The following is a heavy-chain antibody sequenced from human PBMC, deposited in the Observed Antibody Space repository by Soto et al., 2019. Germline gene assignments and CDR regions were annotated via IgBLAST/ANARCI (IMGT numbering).Heavy chain of an antibody. CDR2: IQHSGST. Sequence: QVQLQESGPGLVKPSGTLSLTCTVSGASISSTSSGDWWSWVRQPPGKGLEWIGEIQHSGSTNYNPSLKSRFPMSVDKSKNHFSLRLSSVTAADTAVYYCAKMVGATLVDYWGQGTLVTVSS. D-gene: IGHD1-26*01. J-gene: IGHJ4*02. CDR3: AKMVGATLVDY. CDR1: GASISSTSSGDW. V-gene: IGHV4-4*02.